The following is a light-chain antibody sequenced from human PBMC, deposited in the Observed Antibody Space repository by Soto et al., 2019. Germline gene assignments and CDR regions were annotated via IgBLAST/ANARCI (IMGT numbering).Light chain of an antibody. J-gene: IGLJ1*01. CDR3: AAWDDSLNGRV. Sequence: QSVLTQPPSASGTPGQRVTISCSGSNSNIGSNTVNWYQQITGTAPKLLIYYDNLRPSGVPDRISGSKSGTSASLAISGLQSDDEADYYCAAWDDSLNGRVFGTGTKVTVL. CDR2: YDN. V-gene: IGLV1-44*01. CDR1: NSNIGSNT.